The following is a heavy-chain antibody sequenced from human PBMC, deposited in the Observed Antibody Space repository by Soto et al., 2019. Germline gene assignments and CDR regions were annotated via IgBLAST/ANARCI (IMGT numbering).Heavy chain of an antibody. CDR3: ARVVVVAATYAFDI. Sequence: QVQLQESGPGLVKPSQTLSLTCTVSGGSISSGGYYWSWIRQHPGKGLEWIGYIYYSGSTYYNPSLKSRFTISVDTSKNQFSLKLSSVTAADTAVYYCARVVVVAATYAFDIWGQGTMVTVSS. CDR2: IYYSGST. V-gene: IGHV4-31*03. CDR1: GGSISSGGYY. D-gene: IGHD2-15*01. J-gene: IGHJ3*02.